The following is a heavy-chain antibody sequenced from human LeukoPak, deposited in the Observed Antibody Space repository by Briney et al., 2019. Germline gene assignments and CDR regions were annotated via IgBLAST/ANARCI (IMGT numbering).Heavy chain of an antibody. V-gene: IGHV1-69*05. Sequence: SVRVSCKASGGTFSSYAISWVRQAPGQGLEWMGGIIPMFGTANYAQKFQGRVTITTEESTSTAYMELSSLGSEDTAMYYCARVFARGGEISGSYYYYWGQGTLVTVSS. J-gene: IGHJ4*02. CDR2: IIPMFGTA. CDR1: GGTFSSYA. CDR3: ARVFARGGEISGSYYYY. D-gene: IGHD1-26*01.